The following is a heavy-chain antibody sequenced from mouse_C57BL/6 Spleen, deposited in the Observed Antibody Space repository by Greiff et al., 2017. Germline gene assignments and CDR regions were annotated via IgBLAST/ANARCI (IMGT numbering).Heavy chain of an antibody. J-gene: IGHJ1*03. CDR1: GYTFTGYW. CDR2: MLPGSGST. V-gene: IGHV1-9*01. D-gene: IGHD2-1*01. CDR3: ARRFYGNYWYFDV. Sequence: QVQLKESGAELMKPGASVKLSCKATGYTFTGYWIEGVKPRPGHGLEWIGEMLPGSGSTNYNEKFKGKATFTAATSSNTAYMQLSSLTAEDSAIYYCARRFYGNYWYFDVWGTGTTVTVSS.